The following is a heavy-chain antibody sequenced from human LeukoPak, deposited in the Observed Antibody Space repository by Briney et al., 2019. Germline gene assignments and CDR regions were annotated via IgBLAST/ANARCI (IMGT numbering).Heavy chain of an antibody. V-gene: IGHV3-23*01. D-gene: IGHD3-10*01. CDR3: AKSRSYTVRDAFEI. Sequence: GGILRLSCVASGFTFSSYGMSWVRQAPGKGLQWVSAISGDGKDRDYPDSVKGRFTISRDNSKNTLYLQMNSLRAEDTAVYYCAKSRSYTVRDAFEIWGQGTKVTVSS. CDR1: GFTFSSYG. J-gene: IGHJ3*02. CDR2: ISGDGKDR.